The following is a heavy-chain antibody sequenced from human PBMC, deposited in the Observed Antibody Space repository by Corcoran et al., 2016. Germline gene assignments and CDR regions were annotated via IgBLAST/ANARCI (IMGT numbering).Heavy chain of an antibody. Sequence: QVQLVQSRAEVKKPGASVKASCKASGYTFTSYYMHWVRQAPGQGLAWMGIITPSGGSTSYAQKFQGRVTMTRDTSTSTGYMELSSLRSEYTAVYYCARDRQQQWLDNFYYWGQGILVTGSS. D-gene: IGHD6-19*01. CDR1: GYTFTSYY. CDR2: ITPSGGST. CDR3: ARDRQQQWLDNFYY. J-gene: IGHJ4*02. V-gene: IGHV1-46*01.